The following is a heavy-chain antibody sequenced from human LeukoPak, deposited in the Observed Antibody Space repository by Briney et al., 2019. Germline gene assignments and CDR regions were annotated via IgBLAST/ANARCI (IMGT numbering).Heavy chain of an antibody. D-gene: IGHD2-21*02. CDR2: IFSCGST. Sequence: GGSLRLSCAASGFTVSNNYMSWVRQAPGKGLEWVSIIFSCGSTYYADSVKGRFTISRDNAKNTLYLQMNSLRAEDTAVYYCARGACTAYDFYFSGQGTLVTVSS. J-gene: IGHJ4*02. CDR1: GFTVSNNY. CDR3: ARGACTAYDFYF. V-gene: IGHV3-66*01.